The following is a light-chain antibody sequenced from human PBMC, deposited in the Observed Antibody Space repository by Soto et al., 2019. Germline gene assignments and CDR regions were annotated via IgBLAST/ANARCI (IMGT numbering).Light chain of an antibody. Sequence: QLVLTQSSSASASLGSSVKLTCTLSSGHSSYIIEWHQQQPGKAPRYLMKLEGSGSYNKGSGVPDRFSGSSSGADRYLTISNLQFEDEADYYCETWDSNTHVFGGGTKLTVL. V-gene: IGLV4-60*02. CDR3: ETWDSNTHV. CDR2: LEGSGSY. J-gene: IGLJ3*02. CDR1: SGHSSYI.